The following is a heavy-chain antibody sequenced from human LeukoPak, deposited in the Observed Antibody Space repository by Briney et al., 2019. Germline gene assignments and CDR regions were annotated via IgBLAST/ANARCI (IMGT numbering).Heavy chain of an antibody. CDR3: ARDQLMV. V-gene: IGHV4-38-2*02. D-gene: IGHD2-8*01. CDR2: FYHSGTT. CDR1: GYSISSGYF. Sequence: SETLSLTCTVSGYSISSGYFWGWVRQPPGKGLEWIGSFYHSGTTYYNPSLRGRVTISVDTSNNQFPLNLTSVTAADTAVYYCARDQLMVWGQGTLVTVSS. J-gene: IGHJ4*02.